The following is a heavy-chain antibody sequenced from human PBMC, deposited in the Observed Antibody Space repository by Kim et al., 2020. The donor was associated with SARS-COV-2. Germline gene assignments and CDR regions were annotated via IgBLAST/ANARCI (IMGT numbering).Heavy chain of an antibody. J-gene: IGHJ4*02. Sequence: YAQKFQGWVTMTRDTSISTAYMELSRLRSDDTAVYYCATEGTVTSGGFDYWGQGTLVTVSS. CDR3: ATEGTVTSGGFDY. D-gene: IGHD4-17*01. V-gene: IGHV1-2*04.